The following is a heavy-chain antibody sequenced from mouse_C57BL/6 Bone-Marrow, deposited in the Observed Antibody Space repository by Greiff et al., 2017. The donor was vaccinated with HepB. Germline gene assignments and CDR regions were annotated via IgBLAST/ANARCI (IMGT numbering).Heavy chain of an antibody. D-gene: IGHD1-1*01. Sequence: DVKLVESGGGLVKPGGSLKLSCAASGFTFSSYTMSWVRQTPEKRLEWVATISGGGGNTYYPDSVKGRFTISRDNAKNTLYLQMSSLRSEDTALYYCARDYGSSFPFAYWGQGTLVTVSA. J-gene: IGHJ3*01. V-gene: IGHV5-9*01. CDR2: ISGGGGNT. CDR1: GFTFSSYT. CDR3: ARDYGSSFPFAY.